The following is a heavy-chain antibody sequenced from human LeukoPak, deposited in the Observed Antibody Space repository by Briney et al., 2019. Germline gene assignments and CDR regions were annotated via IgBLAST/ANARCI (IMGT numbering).Heavy chain of an antibody. CDR1: GGSISNYF. D-gene: IGHD3-10*01. V-gene: IGHV4-59*01. Sequence: PSETLSLTYTLAGGSISNYFWSWIRQPPGKGLEWIGYIYYSGSTNYNPSLMSRVTISVDTSKNQFSLELSSVTAADTAVYYCARSGTDFYFDYWGQGTLVTVSS. CDR3: ARSGTDFYFDY. J-gene: IGHJ4*02. CDR2: IYYSGST.